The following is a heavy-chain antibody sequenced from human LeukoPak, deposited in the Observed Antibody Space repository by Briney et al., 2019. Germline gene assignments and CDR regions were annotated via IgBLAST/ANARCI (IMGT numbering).Heavy chain of an antibody. J-gene: IGHJ4*02. CDR3: ARGHPHGDYARGYYFAY. CDR2: IYTSGST. Sequence: SETLSLTCTVSGGSISSYYWSWIRQPAGKGLEWIGRIYTSGSTNYNPSLKSRVTMSVDTSKNQFSLKLSSVTAADTAVYYRARGHPHGDYARGYYFAYWGQRTLVTVSS. D-gene: IGHD3-10*02. V-gene: IGHV4-4*07. CDR1: GGSISSYY.